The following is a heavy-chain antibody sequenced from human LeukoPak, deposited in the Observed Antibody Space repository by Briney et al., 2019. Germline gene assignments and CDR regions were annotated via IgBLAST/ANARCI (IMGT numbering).Heavy chain of an antibody. D-gene: IGHD3-10*01. Sequence: GGSLRLSCAASGSTVSSNYMSWVRQAPGKGLEWVSVIYSGGSTYYADSVKGRFTISRDNSKNTLYLQMNSLRAEDTAVYYCARVPYGSGTYWAFDIWGQGTMVTVSS. CDR3: ARVPYGSGTYWAFDI. CDR1: GSTVSSNY. J-gene: IGHJ3*02. V-gene: IGHV3-66*01. CDR2: IYSGGST.